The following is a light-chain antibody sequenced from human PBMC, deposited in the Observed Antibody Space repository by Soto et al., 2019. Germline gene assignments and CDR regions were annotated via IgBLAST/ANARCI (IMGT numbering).Light chain of an antibody. Sequence: QSALTQPASVSGSPGESITISCTGTSSDVGTYNLVTWYQQHPGRVPKLILYEGNKRPSGVSSRFSASKSGNTASLTISGLQAEDEADYFCCSYAPSRTLLFCGGTTLTVL. CDR1: SSDVGTYNL. CDR3: CSYAPSRTLL. V-gene: IGLV2-23*01. CDR2: EGN. J-gene: IGLJ2*01.